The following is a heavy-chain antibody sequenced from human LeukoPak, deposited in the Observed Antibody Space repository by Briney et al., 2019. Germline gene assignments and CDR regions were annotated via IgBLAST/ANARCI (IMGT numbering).Heavy chain of an antibody. CDR3: ARGETGDESTAMVTWGYYYYMDV. V-gene: IGHV1-2*02. D-gene: IGHD5-18*01. Sequence: GASVKVSCKASGYTFTGYYIHWVRQAPGQGLEWMGWINPNSGGTSYAQKFQGRVTMTRDMSTSTVYMELSSLRSEDTAVYYCARGETGDESTAMVTWGYYYYMDVWGKGTTVTVSS. CDR2: INPNSGGT. CDR1: GYTFTGYY. J-gene: IGHJ6*03.